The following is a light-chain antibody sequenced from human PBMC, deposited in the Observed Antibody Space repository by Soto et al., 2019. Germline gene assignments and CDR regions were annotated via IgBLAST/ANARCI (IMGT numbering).Light chain of an antibody. CDR2: GAS. V-gene: IGKV3-15*01. Sequence: EIVMTQSPATLSVSPGERATLFCRASQSVSSNLAWYQRKPGQVPRLLFSGASTRAIGVPARFSGSGSGTEFTLTISSLQPEDSAVYYCQQYNNWPPTFGQGTKV. J-gene: IGKJ1*01. CDR3: QQYNNWPPT. CDR1: QSVSSN.